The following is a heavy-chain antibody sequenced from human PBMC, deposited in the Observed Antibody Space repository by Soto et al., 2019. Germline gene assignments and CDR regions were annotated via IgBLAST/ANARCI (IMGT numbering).Heavy chain of an antibody. CDR1: GGSISPYY. V-gene: IGHV4-59*01. CDR2: IYYSGST. CDR3: ERDKGGYYDSSSYAN. J-gene: IGHJ4*02. Sequence: SETLSLTCTVSGGSISPYYWSWIRQPPGRGLEWIGYIYYSGSTNYNPSLKSRVTISVDTSKNQFSLKLSSVTAADTAVYYCERDKGGYYDSSSYANWGQGTLVTVSS. D-gene: IGHD3-22*01.